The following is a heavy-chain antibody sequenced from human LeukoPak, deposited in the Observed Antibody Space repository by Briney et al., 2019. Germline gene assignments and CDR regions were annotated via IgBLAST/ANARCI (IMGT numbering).Heavy chain of an antibody. CDR1: GVSINSYY. V-gene: IGHV4-59*08. Sequence: SETLSLTCTVSGVSINSYYWSWIRQPPGKGLEWIGYIYYSGSTNYNPSLKSRVTISVDTSKNQFSLKLSSVTAADTAVYYCARGSGLRWYYYDSSGYYFDYWGQGTLVTVSS. D-gene: IGHD3-22*01. CDR3: ARGSGLRWYYYDSSGYYFDY. J-gene: IGHJ4*02. CDR2: IYYSGST.